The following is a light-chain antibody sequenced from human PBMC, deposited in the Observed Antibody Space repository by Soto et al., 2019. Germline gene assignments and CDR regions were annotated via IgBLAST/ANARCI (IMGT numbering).Light chain of an antibody. CDR3: HQFGYSPRT. J-gene: IGKJ1*01. CDR2: ATS. Sequence: DIVLTQSPGTLSLSPGETATLSCRASQTVNSDYLAWFQQRPGQAPRLLIFATSRRATDIPDRFSGSGSGTDFTLAIRRLEPEDFAVYYCHQFGYSPRTFGQGTKV. CDR1: QTVNSDY. V-gene: IGKV3-20*01.